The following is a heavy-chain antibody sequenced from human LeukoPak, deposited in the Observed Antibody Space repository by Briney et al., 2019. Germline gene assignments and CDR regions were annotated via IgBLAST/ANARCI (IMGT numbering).Heavy chain of an antibody. V-gene: IGHV4-39*01. CDR3: ARLWADYGETLKSPDY. D-gene: IGHD4-17*01. CDR2: IYYSGST. J-gene: IGHJ4*02. Sequence: SETLSLTCTVSGGSISSSSYYWGWIRQPPGKGLEWIGGIYYSGSTYYNPSLKSRVTISVDTSKNQFSLKLSSVTAADTAVYYCARLWADYGETLKSPDYWGQGTLVTVSS. CDR1: GGSISSSSYY.